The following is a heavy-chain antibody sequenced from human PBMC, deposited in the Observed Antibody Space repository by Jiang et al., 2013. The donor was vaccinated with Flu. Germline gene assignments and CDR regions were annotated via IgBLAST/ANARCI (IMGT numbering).Heavy chain of an antibody. CDR2: IIPLFGTA. J-gene: IGHJ4*02. CDR3: ARSYYYDRSGYYAFDY. Sequence: SGAEVKKPGSSAKVSCKASGGTFNNYAISWVRQAPGQGLEWMGGIIPLFGTAYYAQNFHDRVTITADESTSTAYMELNSLRSEDTAVYYCARSYYYDRSGYYAFDYWGQGTLVTVSS. CDR1: GGTFNNYA. D-gene: IGHD3-22*01. V-gene: IGHV1-69*01.